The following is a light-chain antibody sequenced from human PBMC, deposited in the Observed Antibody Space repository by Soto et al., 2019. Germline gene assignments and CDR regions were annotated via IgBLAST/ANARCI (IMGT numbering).Light chain of an antibody. J-gene: IGKJ2*01. CDR3: QQRSNWPPIYT. CDR2: DAS. Sequence: EIVLTQSPATLSLSPWERATISCSASQSVSTYLAWYQHKPGQAPRLLSYDASNRATGIPARFSGSGSETDCTLTISSLEPEALAVYYCQQRSNWPPIYTFGQGTKLEIK. CDR1: QSVSTY. V-gene: IGKV3-11*01.